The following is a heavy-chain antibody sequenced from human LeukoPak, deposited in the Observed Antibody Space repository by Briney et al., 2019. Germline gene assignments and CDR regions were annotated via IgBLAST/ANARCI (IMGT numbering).Heavy chain of an antibody. V-gene: IGHV3-23*01. CDR3: AKDLGGEGGSGFPGY. D-gene: IGHD3-10*01. J-gene: IGHJ4*02. Sequence: GGSLRLSCAASGFTFSIYSMTWVRQVPGKGLEWVSAMSGSGSDTYYADSVKGRFTISRDNSKSTLYLQMNSLRVEDTAVYYCAKDLGGEGGSGFPGYWGQGTLVTVSS. CDR2: MSGSGSDT. CDR1: GFTFSIYS.